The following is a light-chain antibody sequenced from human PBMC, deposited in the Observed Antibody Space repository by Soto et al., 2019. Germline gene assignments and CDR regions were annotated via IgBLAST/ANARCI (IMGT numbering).Light chain of an antibody. CDR1: SSNIGAPYD. J-gene: IGLJ2*01. CDR2: INT. V-gene: IGLV1-40*01. CDR3: QSYDSSLSAVV. Sequence: HSVLTQPPSVSGAPGQRVTISCTGSSSNIGAPYDVHWYQHLPGTAPKLLIYINTDRPSGVPDRFSGSRSGTSASLAISGLQAEDEADYYCQSYDSSLSAVVFGGGTKLTVL.